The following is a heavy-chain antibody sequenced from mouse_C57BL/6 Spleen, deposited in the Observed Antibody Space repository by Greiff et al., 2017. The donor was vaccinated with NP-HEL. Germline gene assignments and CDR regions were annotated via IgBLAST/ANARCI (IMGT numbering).Heavy chain of an antibody. J-gene: IGHJ2*01. CDR1: GYSITSGYY. Sequence: ESGPGLVKPSQSLSLTCSVTGYSITSGYYWNWIRQSPGNKLEWMDYISYDGSNNYNPSFKNQITITRDTSKNKFYLKVNTVTTEDTAIYYCARDGSSYRYFDYWGQGTTLTVAS. CDR2: ISYDGSN. CDR3: ARDGSSYRYFDY. D-gene: IGHD1-1*01. V-gene: IGHV3-6*01.